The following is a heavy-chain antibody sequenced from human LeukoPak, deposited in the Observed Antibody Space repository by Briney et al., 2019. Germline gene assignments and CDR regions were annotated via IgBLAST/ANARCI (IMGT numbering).Heavy chain of an antibody. V-gene: IGHV1-2*06. CDR3: ARDEVVVAATLPDYYYYGMDV. J-gene: IGHJ6*02. D-gene: IGHD2-15*01. CDR1: GYTFTGYY. CDR2: INPNSGGT. Sequence: VASVKVSCKASGYTFTGYYMHWVRQAPGQGLEWMGRINPNSGGTNYAQKFQGRVTMTRDTSISTAYMELSRLRSDDTAVYYCARDEVVVAATLPDYYYYGMDVWGQGTTVTVSS.